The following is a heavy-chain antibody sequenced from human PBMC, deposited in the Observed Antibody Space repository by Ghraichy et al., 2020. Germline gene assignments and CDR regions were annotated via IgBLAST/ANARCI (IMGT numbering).Heavy chain of an antibody. D-gene: IGHD7-27*01. CDR3: LIGVRNWGPDY. CDR2: MSPNSGNT. Sequence: ASVKVSCKASRYAFTTYDFNWVRQATGQGLQWMGWMSPNSGNTGYAQVFQGRVTMTSDTSISTAYMELSSLRSEDTAVYYCLIGVRNWGPDYWGQGTLVTVSS. V-gene: IGHV1-8*01. J-gene: IGHJ4*02. CDR1: RYAFTTYD.